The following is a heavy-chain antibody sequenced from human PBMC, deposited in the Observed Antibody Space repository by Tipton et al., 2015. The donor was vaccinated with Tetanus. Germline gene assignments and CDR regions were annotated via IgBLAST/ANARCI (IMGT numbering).Heavy chain of an antibody. D-gene: IGHD6-19*01. Sequence: TLSLTCTVSGGSVSSGSYFWSWIRQPPGKGLQWIGYIYYSGTTNYNPSPKGRVTISVDTSKNQFSLNLTSVATADTAVYFCARLVKQWLVPEDYWGQGTLVTVSS. J-gene: IGHJ4*02. V-gene: IGHV4-61*01. CDR1: GGSVSSGSYF. CDR3: ARLVKQWLVPEDY. CDR2: IYYSGTT.